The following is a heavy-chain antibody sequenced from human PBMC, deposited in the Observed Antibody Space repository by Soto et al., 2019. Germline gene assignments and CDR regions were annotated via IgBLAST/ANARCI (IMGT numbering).Heavy chain of an antibody. Sequence: QVQLVQSGAEVKQPGSSVKVSCRSSGDTFSSYIVNWLRQAPGRGLEWVGRSIPFLGTTDYAQNFRGGVTISADRSTNTVYMELSRLRSQDTAVYYCARRRYCGYDCYQKHYFGMDVWGQGTTVTVAS. J-gene: IGHJ6*02. CDR2: SIPFLGTT. CDR3: ARRRYCGYDCYQKHYFGMDV. D-gene: IGHD2-21*02. CDR1: GDTFSSYI. V-gene: IGHV1-69*08.